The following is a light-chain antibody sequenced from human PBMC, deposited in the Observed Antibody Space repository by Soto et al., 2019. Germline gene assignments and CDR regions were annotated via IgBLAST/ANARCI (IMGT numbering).Light chain of an antibody. CDR1: QTVDSTY. Sequence: EVVLTQSPGTLSLSPGERATLSCRASQTVDSTYLAWYQQKPGQAPRLLIYRASSRAAGVPDRFSGSGSGTDFTLTISRVEPEDFAVYYCQQYDTSPPLYTFGQGTNLEIK. CDR2: RAS. CDR3: QQYDTSPPLYT. J-gene: IGKJ2*01. V-gene: IGKV3-20*01.